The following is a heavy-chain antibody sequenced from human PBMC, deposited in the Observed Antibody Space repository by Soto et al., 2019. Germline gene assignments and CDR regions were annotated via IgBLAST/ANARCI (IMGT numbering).Heavy chain of an antibody. J-gene: IGHJ4*02. D-gene: IGHD3-16*01. CDR2: ISAYNGNT. CDR1: GYTFTNFG. CDR3: AGGGTPIDY. Sequence: QGQLVQSGAEVKKPGASVKVSCKASGYTFTNFGISWVRQAPGQGLEWMGWISAYNGNTNYAQNFQGRVTMTTDTSTSKAYMERRSLRFDDPAVYYCAGGGTPIDYWGQGTLVTVSS. V-gene: IGHV1-18*01.